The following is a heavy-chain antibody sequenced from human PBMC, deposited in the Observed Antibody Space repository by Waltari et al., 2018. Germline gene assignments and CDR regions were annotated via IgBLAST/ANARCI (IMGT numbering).Heavy chain of an antibody. CDR1: AFFIDYW. CDR2: MKTDGTSI. J-gene: IGHJ4*02. Sequence: EVQLVTSGEVLVMPGGSLRLPCAASAFFIDYWLDWVRQAPGKGLVWVSRMKTDGTSITYADSVKGRFTISRDSAKNTYYLQMNSLRAEDTAVYYCTRNPGYWGQGTLVTVSS. V-gene: IGHV3-74*03. CDR3: TRNPGY.